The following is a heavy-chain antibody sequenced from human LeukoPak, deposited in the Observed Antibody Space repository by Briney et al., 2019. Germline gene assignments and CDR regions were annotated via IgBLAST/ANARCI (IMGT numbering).Heavy chain of an antibody. CDR1: GGSFSGYY. CDR2: IFYSGST. Sequence: PSETLSLTCAVYGGSFSGYYWSWIRQPPGKGLEWIGYIFYSGSTNYNPSLKSRVTISVDTSKNQFSLKLSSVTAADTAVYYCARAAAGTLDYWGQGTLVTVSS. J-gene: IGHJ4*02. V-gene: IGHV4-59*08. CDR3: ARAAAGTLDY. D-gene: IGHD6-13*01.